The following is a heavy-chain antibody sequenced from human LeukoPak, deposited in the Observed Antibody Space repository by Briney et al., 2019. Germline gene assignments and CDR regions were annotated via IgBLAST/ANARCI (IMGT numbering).Heavy chain of an antibody. CDR2: ISSSSSYI. Sequence: GGSLRLSCAASGFTFDDYAMHWVRQAPGKGLEWVSSISSSSSYIHYADSVKGRFTISRDNAKNSLYLQMNSLRAEDTAEYYCARDRSLTAFDYWGLGTLVTVSS. J-gene: IGHJ4*02. CDR3: ARDRSLTAFDY. D-gene: IGHD5-18*01. V-gene: IGHV3-21*01. CDR1: GFTFDDYA.